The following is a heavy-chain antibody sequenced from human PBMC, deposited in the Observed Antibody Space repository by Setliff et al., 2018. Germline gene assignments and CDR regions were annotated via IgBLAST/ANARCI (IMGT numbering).Heavy chain of an antibody. J-gene: IGHJ6*03. CDR3: ARMSGFQYIDV. D-gene: IGHD3-3*01. CDR1: GVSINSLNW. Sequence: SETLSLTCAVSGVSINSLNWWTWVRQSPGKGLEWIAYINYSGNTNYNPSLKSRVTISLDTSKNQFSLSLTSVTAEDTAVYYCARMSGFQYIDVWDKGTTVTVSS. V-gene: IGHV4-4*02. CDR2: INYSGNT.